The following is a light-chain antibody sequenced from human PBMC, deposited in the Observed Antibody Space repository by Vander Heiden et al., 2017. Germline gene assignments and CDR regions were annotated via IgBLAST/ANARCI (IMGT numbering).Light chain of an antibody. CDR2: EVS. Sequence: QSALTQPPSASGSPGQSVTISCTGTSSDVGGYNYVSWYQQHPGKAHKVVIYEVSQRPSGVPDRFSGSKSANTASLTVSGLQAEDEADYYCSSFAGFNNYVFGTGTKVTVL. J-gene: IGLJ1*01. V-gene: IGLV2-8*01. CDR1: SSDVGGYNY. CDR3: SSFAGFNNYV.